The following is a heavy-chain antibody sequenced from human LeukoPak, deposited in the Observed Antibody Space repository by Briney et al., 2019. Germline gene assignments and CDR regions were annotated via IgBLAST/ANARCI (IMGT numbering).Heavy chain of an antibody. CDR1: GDSISNGGCS. D-gene: IGHD6-6*01. V-gene: IGHV4-30-4*07. Sequence: SETLSLTCGVSGDSISNGGCSWSWIRQPPGKGLDWIGYIYNSGTTYYNPSLKSRVTISVDTSKNQFSLQLNSVTPEDTAVYYCARDTSSSSLFDYWGQGTLVTVSS. J-gene: IGHJ4*02. CDR2: IYNSGTT. CDR3: ARDTSSSSLFDY.